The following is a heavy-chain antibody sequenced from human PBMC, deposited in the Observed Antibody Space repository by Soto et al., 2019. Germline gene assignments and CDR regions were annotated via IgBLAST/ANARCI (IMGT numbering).Heavy chain of an antibody. CDR1: GFTFSSYG. J-gene: IGHJ5*02. CDR2: IWSDGSNK. D-gene: IGHD2-15*01. V-gene: IGHV3-33*01. CDR3: ARESYGYSRFNWFDP. Sequence: QVQLVESGGGVVQPGRSLRLSCAASGFTFSSYGMHWVRQAPGKGLEWVAVIWSDGSNKYNADSVKGRFTISRDNSKNTLYLQMNSLRAEDTAVYYCARESYGYSRFNWFDPWGQGTLVTVPS.